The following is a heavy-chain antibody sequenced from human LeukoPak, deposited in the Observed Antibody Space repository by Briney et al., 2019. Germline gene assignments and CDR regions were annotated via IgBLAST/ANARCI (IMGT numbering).Heavy chain of an antibody. CDR2: INPNSGGT. J-gene: IGHJ4*01. CDR1: GGTFSSYA. D-gene: IGHD3-3*01. Sequence: ASVKVSCKASGGTFSSYAISCVRQAPGQGLEWMGWINPNSGGTNYAQKFQGRVTMTRDTSISTAYMELSRLRSDDTAVYYCARGEYDFWSGYYRNFDYWGQGTLVTVSS. V-gene: IGHV1-2*02. CDR3: ARGEYDFWSGYYRNFDY.